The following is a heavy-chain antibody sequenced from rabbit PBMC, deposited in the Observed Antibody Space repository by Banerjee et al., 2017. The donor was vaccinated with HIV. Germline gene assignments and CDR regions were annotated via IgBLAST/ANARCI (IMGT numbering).Heavy chain of an antibody. CDR1: GFDFSSYY. CDR3: ARVRYDDYGDWDL. D-gene: IGHD2-1*01. Sequence: QLKESGGGLVQPGGSLKLSCKASGFDFSSYYMSWVRQAPGKGLEWIGYIDPVFGSTYYASWVNGRFTISSHNAQNTLYLQLNSLTAADTATYFCARVRYDDYGDWDLWGQGTLVTVS. V-gene: IGHV1S7*01. J-gene: IGHJ3*01. CDR2: IDPVFGST.